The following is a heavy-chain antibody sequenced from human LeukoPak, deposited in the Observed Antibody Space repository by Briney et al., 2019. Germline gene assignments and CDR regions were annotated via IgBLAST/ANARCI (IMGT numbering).Heavy chain of an antibody. J-gene: IGHJ4*02. Sequence: SVKVSCKACGGTFSSYAISWVRQAPGQGLEWMGRIIPILGIANYAQKFQGRVTITADKSTSTAYMELSSLRSEYTAVYYCAREDTAMVTGYFDYWGQGTLVTVSS. CDR1: GGTFSSYA. D-gene: IGHD5-18*01. V-gene: IGHV1-69*04. CDR3: AREDTAMVTGYFDY. CDR2: IIPILGIA.